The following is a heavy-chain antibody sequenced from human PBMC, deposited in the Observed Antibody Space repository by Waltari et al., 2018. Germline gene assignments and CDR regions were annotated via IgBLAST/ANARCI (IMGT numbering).Heavy chain of an antibody. CDR1: GFPFSSNW. V-gene: IGHV3-7*03. CDR2: IKPDGSQQ. J-gene: IGHJ4*02. D-gene: IGHD7-27*01. CDR3: ARDFNWGWDF. Sequence: EVQLVDSGGGLVQPGGSLRLSCAASGFPFSSNWMSWVRQAPGRGLEWLANIKPDGSQQYYVDSVRGRFSISRDNAKKSLYLQLNSLRAEDTAIYYCARDFNWGWDFWGQGTLVTVSS.